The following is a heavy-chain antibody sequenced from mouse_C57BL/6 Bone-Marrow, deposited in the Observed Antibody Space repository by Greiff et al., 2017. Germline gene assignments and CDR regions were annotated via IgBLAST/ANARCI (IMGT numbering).Heavy chain of an antibody. V-gene: IGHV1-69*01. Sequence: VQLQQPGAELVMPGASVKLSCKASGYTFTSYWMHWVKQRPGQGLEWIGEIDPSDSNTNYNQKFKGKFTLTVDKSSSTAYMQLSSLTSEDSAVYYCARDDYRYYYSMDDWGQGTSVTVSS. CDR2: IDPSDSNT. D-gene: IGHD2-4*01. CDR1: GYTFTSYW. CDR3: ARDDYRYYYSMDD. J-gene: IGHJ4*01.